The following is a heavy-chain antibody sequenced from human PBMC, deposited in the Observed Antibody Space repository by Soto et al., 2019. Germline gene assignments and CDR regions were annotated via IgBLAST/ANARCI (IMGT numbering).Heavy chain of an antibody. V-gene: IGHV4-61*01. CDR1: GGSVSSGSYY. CDR2: IYYSGST. CDR3: ARFLVVAATSWFDP. D-gene: IGHD2-15*01. J-gene: IGHJ5*02. Sequence: SETLSLTCTVSGGSVSSGSYYWSWIRQPPGKGLEWIGYIYYSGSTNYNPSLKSRVTISVDTSKNQFSLKLSSVTAADTAVYYCARFLVVAATSWFDPWGQGTLVTVSS.